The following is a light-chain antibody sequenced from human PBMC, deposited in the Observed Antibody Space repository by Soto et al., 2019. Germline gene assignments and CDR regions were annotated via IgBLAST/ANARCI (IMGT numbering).Light chain of an antibody. J-gene: IGLJ2*01. V-gene: IGLV1-40*01. CDR1: SSNIGAGYD. Sequence: QAVVTQPPSMSGAPGQRVTISCTGSSSNIGAGYDVHWYRQLPGTAPKLLIYGNSNRPSGVPYRISGSKSGTSASLAISGLQADDEANYYCSAYTSPATLFGGGTKVTVL. CDR3: SAYTSPATL. CDR2: GNS.